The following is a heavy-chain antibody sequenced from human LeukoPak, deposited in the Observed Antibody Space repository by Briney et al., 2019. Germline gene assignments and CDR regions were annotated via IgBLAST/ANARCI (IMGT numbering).Heavy chain of an antibody. Sequence: GASVKLSCKASGYTFTSYYMHWVRQSPGQGLEGMGIMNPTGGSTSYAQKFQGRVTMTRDMSTSTVYMELSSLRSEDTAVYYCATVPLTAARAGWFDPWGQGTLVTVSS. D-gene: IGHD6-13*01. J-gene: IGHJ5*02. CDR3: ATVPLTAARAGWFDP. V-gene: IGHV1-46*01. CDR2: MNPTGGST. CDR1: GYTFTSYY.